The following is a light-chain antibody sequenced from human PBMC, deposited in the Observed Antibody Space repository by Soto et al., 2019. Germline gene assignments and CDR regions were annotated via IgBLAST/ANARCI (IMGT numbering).Light chain of an antibody. Sequence: QSVLTQPPSVSGSPGQRVTISCTGSSSNIGAGYDVHWYQQLPGTAPKLLIYGNSNRPSGVPDRFSGSKSGTAASLAITGLQVEDEAEYYCQSYDSSLSAYVVFGGGTKLTVL. CDR2: GNS. CDR1: SSNIGAGYD. CDR3: QSYDSSLSAYVV. V-gene: IGLV1-40*01. J-gene: IGLJ2*01.